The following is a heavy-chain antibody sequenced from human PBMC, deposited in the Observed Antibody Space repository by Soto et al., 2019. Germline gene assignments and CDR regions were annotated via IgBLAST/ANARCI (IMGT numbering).Heavy chain of an antibody. D-gene: IGHD4-17*01. CDR3: AHSLIFGDYMYYFDP. CDR2: IYWDDDK. V-gene: IGHV2-5*02. Sequence: QITLKESGPTLVKPTQTLTLTCTFSGFSLSTSRVGVGWIRQPPGKALEWLALIYWDDDKRYSPSLKTRLTTTKDTSKNPGVLTMTNLDPVDTPTYYCAHSLIFGDYMYYFDPWGQGTLVTVSS. J-gene: IGHJ4*02. CDR1: GFSLSTSRVG.